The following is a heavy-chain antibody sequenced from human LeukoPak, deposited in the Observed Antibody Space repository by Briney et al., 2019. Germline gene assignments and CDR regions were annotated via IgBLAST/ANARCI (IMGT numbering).Heavy chain of an antibody. J-gene: IGHJ5*02. CDR1: GGTFSSYA. CDR2: ISAYNGNT. D-gene: IGHD6-13*01. Sequence: ASVKVSCKASGGTFSSYAISWVRQAPGQGLEWMGWISAYNGNTNYAQKFQGRVTMTTDTSTSTVYVELRSLRFDDTAVYYCARDQWTEYSSSWYGVNWFDPWGQGTLVTVSS. V-gene: IGHV1-18*01. CDR3: ARDQWTEYSSSWYGVNWFDP.